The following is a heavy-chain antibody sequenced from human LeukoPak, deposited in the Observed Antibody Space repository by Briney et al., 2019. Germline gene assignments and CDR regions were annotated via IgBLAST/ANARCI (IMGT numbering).Heavy chain of an antibody. Sequence: GGSLRLSCATSGCSFSSYAVHLVRQAPGKALEGVAFISCDGINKYYADWVKGRFTISRDNSKNSLYLHMNSLRTEDTAVYYRARTYCSTCPTGHAFALWGHGTMLTVSS. D-gene: IGHD2-2*01. CDR2: ISCDGINK. J-gene: IGHJ3*01. V-gene: IGHV3-30-3*01. CDR1: GCSFSSYA. CDR3: ARTYCSTCPTGHAFAL.